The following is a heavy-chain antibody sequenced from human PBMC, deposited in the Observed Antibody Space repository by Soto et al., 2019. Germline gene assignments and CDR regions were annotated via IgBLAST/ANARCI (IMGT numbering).Heavy chain of an antibody. J-gene: IGHJ4*02. CDR2: IKSDGSGT. CDR3: VRGDGDYHDGNGYLGRH. V-gene: IGHV3-74*01. CDR1: GFTFRTYW. D-gene: IGHD3-22*01. Sequence: EVRLVESGGGLVQLGGSLRLSCEASGFTFRTYWMHWVRQARGKGLVWVSRIKSDGSGTYYADSVEGRFTISRDNAQNTLYLQMNSLRAEDTAVYYCVRGDGDYHDGNGYLGRHWGQGTLVTVSS.